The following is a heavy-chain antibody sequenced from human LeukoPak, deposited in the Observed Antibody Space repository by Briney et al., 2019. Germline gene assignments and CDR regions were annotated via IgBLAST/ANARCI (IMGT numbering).Heavy chain of an antibody. CDR2: IYSSGST. J-gene: IGHJ6*02. V-gene: IGHV4-59*01. Sequence: SETLSLTCTVSGGSLSSYYWSWIRQPPGKGLEWIGYIYSSGSTNYNPSLKSRVTISVDTSKNQFSLKLNSVTAADTAVYYCARGVASGTFNYYGMDVWGQGTTVTVSS. CDR1: GGSLSSYY. D-gene: IGHD3-10*01. CDR3: ARGVASGTFNYYGMDV.